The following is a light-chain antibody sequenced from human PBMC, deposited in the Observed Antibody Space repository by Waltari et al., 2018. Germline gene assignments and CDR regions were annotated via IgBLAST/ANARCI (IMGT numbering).Light chain of an antibody. CDR1: QSVTTN. V-gene: IGKV3-15*01. J-gene: IGKJ2*01. Sequence: EIVMTQSPATPPVSPGERTILSCRASQSVTTNLAWYQQKPGQAPRLLIYGASTRATDIPARFSGSGSGTEFTLTISSLQSEDFAVYYCHQYNDGPPFNFGQGTKLEIK. CDR2: GAS. CDR3: HQYNDGPPFN.